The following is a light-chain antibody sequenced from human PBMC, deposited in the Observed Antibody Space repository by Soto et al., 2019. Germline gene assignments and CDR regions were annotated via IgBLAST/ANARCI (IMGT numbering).Light chain of an antibody. J-gene: IGKJ3*01. Sequence: EIVLTQSPSTLSFSPLERSTLSCRASQSVSSYLAWYQQKPGQAPRLLIYDASNRATGIPARFSGSGSGTDFTLTISSLEPEDFAVYYCQQRSNWPPFTFGPGTKVDI. V-gene: IGKV3-11*01. CDR1: QSVSSY. CDR3: QQRSNWPPFT. CDR2: DAS.